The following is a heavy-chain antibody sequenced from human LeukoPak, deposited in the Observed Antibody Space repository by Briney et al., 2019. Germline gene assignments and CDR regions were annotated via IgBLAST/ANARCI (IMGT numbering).Heavy chain of an antibody. D-gene: IGHD3-10*01. CDR3: AREGVITMVRGGAFDI. Sequence: SETLSLTCTVSGGSISSSTYYWAWIRQPPGKGLEWIGSIYYSGSTYYNPSLKSRVTISVDTSKNQFSLQLSSVTAADTAVYYCAREGVITMVRGGAFDIWGQGTMVTVSS. CDR2: IYYSGST. V-gene: IGHV4-39*07. J-gene: IGHJ3*02. CDR1: GGSISSSTYY.